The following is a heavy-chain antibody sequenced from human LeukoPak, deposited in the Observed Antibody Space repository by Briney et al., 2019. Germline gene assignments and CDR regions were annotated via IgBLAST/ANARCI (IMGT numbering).Heavy chain of an antibody. V-gene: IGHV3-23*01. J-gene: IGHJ4*02. CDR1: GFTFSSFA. Sequence: GGSLRLSCAASGFTFSSFAMSWVRQAPGKGLEWISTIRGINGSAYYADSVKGRFTISRDNSMNTLYLQMNNLRAEDTAIYYCAKDLGLPVGTTPFDDWGQGTLVTVSS. CDR2: IRGINGSA. D-gene: IGHD1-26*01. CDR3: AKDLGLPVGTTPFDD.